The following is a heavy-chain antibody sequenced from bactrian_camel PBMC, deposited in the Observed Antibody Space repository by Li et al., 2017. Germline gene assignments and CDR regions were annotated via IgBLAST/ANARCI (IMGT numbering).Heavy chain of an antibody. D-gene: IGHD2*01. CDR1: GFILSSDW. Sequence: QLVESGGGLVQPGGSLRLSCAGSGFILSSDWMTWVRQAPGKGLEWVSGINSDGGTTYYVDSVKGRFTISRDNAKNTVYLQMNSLKPEDTAVYYCVRGWSYFVLEYWGKGTQVTVS. V-gene: IGHV3S25*01. J-gene: IGHJ7*01. CDR2: INSDGGTT.